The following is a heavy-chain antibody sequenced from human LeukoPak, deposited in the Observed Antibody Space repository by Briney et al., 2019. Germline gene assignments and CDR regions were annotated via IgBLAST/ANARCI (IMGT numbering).Heavy chain of an antibody. CDR2: INHSGSN. V-gene: IGHV4-34*01. J-gene: IGHJ5*02. D-gene: IGHD3-16*01. CDR3: ARGQGANWFDR. CDR1: GGSFSGYY. Sequence: SETLSLTCAVYGGSFSGYYWSWVCQRPRKGREWIGDINHSGSNNYHPSLKSRVTISVDTSKNQFSLKLTSVTAAATAVYYCARGQGANWFDRWGQGTLVTVSS.